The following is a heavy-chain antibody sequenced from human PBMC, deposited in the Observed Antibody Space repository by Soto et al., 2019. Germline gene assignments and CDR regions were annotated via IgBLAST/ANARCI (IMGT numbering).Heavy chain of an antibody. CDR2: ISYDGSNE. CDR1: GFTFRSYA. Sequence: QVQLVESGGGVVQPGRSLRLSCATSGFTFRSYAMHWVRQAPGKGLEWVAVISYDGSNEYYADSVKGRFTIYRGNSKNTLYLQMNSLRAVDTAVYYCTRYRVLLWFGELYGMDVWGQGTTVTVSS. CDR3: TRYRVLLWFGELYGMDV. D-gene: IGHD3-10*01. V-gene: IGHV3-30-3*01. J-gene: IGHJ6*02.